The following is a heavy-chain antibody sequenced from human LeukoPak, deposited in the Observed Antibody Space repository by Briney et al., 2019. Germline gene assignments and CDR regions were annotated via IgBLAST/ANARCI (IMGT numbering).Heavy chain of an antibody. CDR2: ICAYNGNT. J-gene: IGHJ4*02. CDR1: GYTFTSYG. Sequence: ASVKVSCQASGYTFTSYGISLVRQAPGPGLEWMGWICAYNGNTNYAQQPQGKVTMNKDRSTSTAHVDPDTVRSDDPAVYYCARGSYYDFWSGPYWGQGTLVTVSS. D-gene: IGHD3-3*01. CDR3: ARGSYYDFWSGPY. V-gene: IGHV1-18*01.